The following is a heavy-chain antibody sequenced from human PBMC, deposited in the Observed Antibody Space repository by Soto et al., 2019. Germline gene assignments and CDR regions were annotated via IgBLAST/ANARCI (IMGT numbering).Heavy chain of an antibody. V-gene: IGHV4-34*01. Sequence: PSETLSLTCAVYGGSFSAYYWSWIRQPPGKWLEWIGEITHSGSTNCNPSIKSRVTIPAHTSKNPFSLKVSSLTAADTAVYYCAKGKHPDYWGQGTLDHVSS. CDR3: AKGKHPDY. CDR1: GGSFSAYY. CDR2: ITHSGST. J-gene: IGHJ4*02.